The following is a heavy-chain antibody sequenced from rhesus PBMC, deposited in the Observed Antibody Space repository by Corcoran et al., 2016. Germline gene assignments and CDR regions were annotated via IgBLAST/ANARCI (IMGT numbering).Heavy chain of an antibody. Sequence: QVQLQESGPGLVKPSETLSLTCAVSGYSISSGYYWGWIRQPPGKGLEYIGYISGISRITYYNPSLKSRVTISKDTSKNQFSLKLSSVTAADTAVYYCARQNNWNYVGYFDYWGQGVLVTVSS. CDR2: ISGISRIT. CDR1: GYSISSGYY. J-gene: IGHJ4*01. CDR3: ARQNNWNYVGYFDY. V-gene: IGHV4-99*01. D-gene: IGHD1-26*01.